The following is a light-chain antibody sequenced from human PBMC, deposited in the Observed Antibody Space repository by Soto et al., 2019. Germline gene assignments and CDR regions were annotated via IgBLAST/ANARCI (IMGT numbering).Light chain of an antibody. CDR1: SSNIGTNP. V-gene: IGLV1-44*01. J-gene: IGLJ1*01. CDR3: AAWDDSLNAPYV. Sequence: QSVLTQPPSASGTPGQRGTISCSGSSSNIGTNPGNWYQQLPGTAPKLLLHDNNQRPSGVPDRFSGSKSGTSASLAISGLQSEDEADYYCAAWDDSLNAPYVFGTGTKLTVL. CDR2: DNN.